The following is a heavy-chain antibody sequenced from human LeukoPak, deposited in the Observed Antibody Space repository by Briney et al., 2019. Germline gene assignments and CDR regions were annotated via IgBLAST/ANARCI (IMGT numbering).Heavy chain of an antibody. Sequence: GGSLRLSCAASGFTFSSYSMNWVRQAPGKGLEWVANIKQDGSEKYYVDSVKGRFTISRDNAKNSLYLQMNSLRAEDTAVYYCAREGVGEFHNNIKKYYYYYYMDVWGKGTTVTISS. CDR2: IKQDGSEK. D-gene: IGHD3-10*01. J-gene: IGHJ6*03. V-gene: IGHV3-7*01. CDR1: GFTFSSYS. CDR3: AREGVGEFHNNIKKYYYYYYMDV.